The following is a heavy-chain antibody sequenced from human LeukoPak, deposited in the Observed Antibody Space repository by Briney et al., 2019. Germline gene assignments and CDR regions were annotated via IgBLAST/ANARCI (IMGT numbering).Heavy chain of an antibody. Sequence: ASVKVSCKASGGTFSSYAISWVRQAPGQGLEWMGRIIPILGIANYAQKFQGRVTITADKSTSTAYMELSSLRSEDTAVYYCARANRDGYNIFNAFDIWGQGTMVTVSS. D-gene: IGHD5-24*01. V-gene: IGHV1-69*04. CDR3: ARANRDGYNIFNAFDI. CDR2: IIPILGIA. J-gene: IGHJ3*02. CDR1: GGTFSSYA.